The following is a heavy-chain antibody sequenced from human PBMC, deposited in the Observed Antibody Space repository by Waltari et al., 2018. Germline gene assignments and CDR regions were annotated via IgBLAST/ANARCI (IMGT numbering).Heavy chain of an antibody. D-gene: IGHD3-10*01. CDR1: GASISNYF. V-gene: IGHV4-4*07. Sequence: QVQVQESGPGLVKPSETLSLTCTVSGASISNYFWSWIRQPAGKGLEWIGRVYTSGSTNYNPSLKSRVTMLIDTSKNQFSLKLSSVTAADTAVYYCVRDGGAIFDCWGQGTLVTVSS. J-gene: IGHJ4*02. CDR2: VYTSGST. CDR3: VRDGGAIFDC.